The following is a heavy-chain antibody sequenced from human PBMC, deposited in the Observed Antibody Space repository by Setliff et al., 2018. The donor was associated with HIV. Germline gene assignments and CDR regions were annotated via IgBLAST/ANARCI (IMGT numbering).Heavy chain of an antibody. V-gene: IGHV4-38-2*01. CDR1: GYSISSGYY. J-gene: IGHJ5*02. D-gene: IGHD6-19*01. CDR2: TYYSEST. CDR3: ARGRTQWPNYNYFDP. Sequence: PSETLSLTCAVSGYSISSGYYWGWIRQTPGKGLEWIGSTYYSESTNYNPSLKSRVTISVDTSKSQFSLKLSSLTAADTAVYYCARGRTQWPNYNYFDPWGLGTLVTVSS.